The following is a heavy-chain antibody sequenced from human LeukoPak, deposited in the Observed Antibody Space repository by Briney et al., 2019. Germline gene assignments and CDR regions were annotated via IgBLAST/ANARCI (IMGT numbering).Heavy chain of an antibody. CDR1: GGSISSYY. D-gene: IGHD3-3*01. CDR3: ARGSTIFGVVIVPHAYGMDV. Sequence: PSETLSLTCTVSGGSISSYYWSWIRQPPGKGLEWIGYINYSGSTNYNPSLKSRVTISVDTSKNQFSLKLSSVTAADTAVYYCARGSTIFGVVIVPHAYGMDVWGQGTTVTVSS. J-gene: IGHJ6*02. V-gene: IGHV4-59*01. CDR2: INYSGST.